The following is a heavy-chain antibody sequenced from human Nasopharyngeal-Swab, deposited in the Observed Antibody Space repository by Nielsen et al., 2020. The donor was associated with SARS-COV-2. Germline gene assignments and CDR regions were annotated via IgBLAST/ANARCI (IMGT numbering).Heavy chain of an antibody. Sequence: ESLKISCAVSGASISSDYWGWIRQPPGKGQEWIGCVSYSGRTDYNPSLKSRVTISIDTSKKHFSLVLSSLTAADTALYYCTRGSLRTAPDCWGQGTLVTVSS. V-gene: IGHV4-59*12. J-gene: IGHJ4*02. CDR2: VSYSGRT. CDR3: TRGSLRTAPDC. D-gene: IGHD4-17*01. CDR1: GASISSDY.